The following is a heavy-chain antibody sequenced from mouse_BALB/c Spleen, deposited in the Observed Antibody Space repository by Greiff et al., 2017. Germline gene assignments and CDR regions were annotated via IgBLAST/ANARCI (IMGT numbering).Heavy chain of an antibody. CDR1: GYTFTSYW. D-gene: IGHD2-4*01. J-gene: IGHJ1*01. Sequence: QVHGKQSGAELAKPGASVKMSCKASGYTFTSYWLHWVRQRPGQGLEWIEYINPSTGYTESNQKFKDKATLTAEKSSSTAYMQLSSLTSEDTAVYYCARWDDYEGHFDVWGAGTTVIVPS. CDR3: ARWDDYEGHFDV. V-gene: IGHV1-7*01. CDR2: INPSTGYT.